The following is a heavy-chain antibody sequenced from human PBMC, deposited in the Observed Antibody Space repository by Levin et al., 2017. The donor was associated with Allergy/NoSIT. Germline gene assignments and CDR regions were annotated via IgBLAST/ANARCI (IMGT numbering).Heavy chain of an antibody. D-gene: IGHD5-18*01. CDR1: GGSFSGYY. Sequence: PSETLSLTCAVYGGSFSGYYWSWIRQPPGKGLEWIGEINHSGSTNYNPSLKSRVTISVDTSKNQFSLKLSSVTAADTAVYYCARRGASWIQLWPFDYWGQGTLVTVSS. CDR3: ARRGASWIQLWPFDY. J-gene: IGHJ4*02. CDR2: INHSGST. V-gene: IGHV4-34*01.